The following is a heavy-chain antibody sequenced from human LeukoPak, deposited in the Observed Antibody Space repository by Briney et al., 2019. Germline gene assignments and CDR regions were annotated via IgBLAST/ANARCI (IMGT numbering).Heavy chain of an antibody. V-gene: IGHV1-2*02. CDR3: ARDLAMYSPDLDY. CDR2: INPKTGVT. CDR1: GYTFTDYY. D-gene: IGHD1-26*01. Sequence: ASVKVSCTASGYTFTDYYLHWVRQAPGHGLEWMGWINPKTGVTKYAQNFQGRVTMTRDTSISTAYMEVSRLRSDDTAVFYCARDLAMYSPDLDYWGQGTLVTVFS. J-gene: IGHJ4*02.